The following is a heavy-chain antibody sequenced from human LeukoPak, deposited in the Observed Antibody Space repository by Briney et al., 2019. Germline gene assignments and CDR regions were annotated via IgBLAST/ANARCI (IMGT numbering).Heavy chain of an antibody. J-gene: IGHJ4*02. V-gene: IGHV3-74*01. D-gene: IGHD2-2*01. Sequence: GGSLRLSCAASGVTFSSYWMHWVRQAPGKGLVWVSPINGDGSSTSYADSVKGRFTISRDNAKNTLYLQINSLRAEDTAVYYCAKVGAGFQPGQEGFDCWGQGTLVTVSS. CDR1: GVTFSSYW. CDR2: INGDGSST. CDR3: AKVGAGFQPGQEGFDC.